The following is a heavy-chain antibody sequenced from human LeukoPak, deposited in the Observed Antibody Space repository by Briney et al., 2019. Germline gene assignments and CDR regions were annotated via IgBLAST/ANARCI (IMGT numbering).Heavy chain of an antibody. J-gene: IGHJ6*02. CDR3: ARDQCDILTGDYYYGMDV. V-gene: IGHV1-18*01. D-gene: IGHD3-9*01. CDR1: GYTFTSYG. Sequence: ASVKVSCKASGYTFTSYGISWVRQAPGQGLEWMGWISAYNGNTNYAQKLQGRVTMTTDISTSTAYMELRSLRSDDTAVYYCARDQCDILTGDYYYGMDVWGQGTTVTVSS. CDR2: ISAYNGNT.